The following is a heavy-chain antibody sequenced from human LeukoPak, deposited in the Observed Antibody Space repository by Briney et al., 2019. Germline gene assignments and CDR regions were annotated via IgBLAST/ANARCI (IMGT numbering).Heavy chain of an antibody. CDR3: AKAAYSNSPYFFDY. D-gene: IGHD4-11*01. J-gene: IGHJ4*02. CDR1: GFTFSSFA. V-gene: IGHV3-23*01. Sequence: GGSLRLSCAASGFTFSSFAMSWVRLAPGKGLEWVSTISGSADNTYYVDSVKGRFTIFRDNSKNTLYLQLNSLRAGDTAVYYCAKAAYSNSPYFFDYWGQGTLVTVSS. CDR2: ISGSADNT.